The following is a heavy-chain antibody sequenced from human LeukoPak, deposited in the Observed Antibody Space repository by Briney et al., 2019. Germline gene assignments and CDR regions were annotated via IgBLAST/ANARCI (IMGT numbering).Heavy chain of an antibody. V-gene: IGHV3-21*01. D-gene: IGHD5-24*01. CDR3: ARDRRWLQGGLDY. J-gene: IGHJ4*02. CDR1: GFTLSSYS. Sequence: PGGSLRLSCAASGFTLSSYSMNWVRQAAGKGLEWVSSISSSSSYIYYADSVKGRFTISRDNAKNSLYLQMNSLRAEDTAVYYCARDRRWLQGGLDYWGQGTLVTVSS. CDR2: ISSSSSYI.